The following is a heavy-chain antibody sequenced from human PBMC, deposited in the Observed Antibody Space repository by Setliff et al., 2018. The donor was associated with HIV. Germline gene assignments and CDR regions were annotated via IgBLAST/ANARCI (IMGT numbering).Heavy chain of an antibody. CDR2: INPKNGVA. CDR3: ARAHYSVAMTRNRFDP. Sequence: ASVKVSCKASGYNFSIYGISWVRQAPGQGLEWMGRINPKNGVADYLKKFQDRVIMTRDTSTNTAHMELIRPRHEDTAIYYCARAHYSVAMTRNRFDPWGQGTLVTVSS. CDR1: GYNFSIYG. J-gene: IGHJ5*02. D-gene: IGHD5-12*01. V-gene: IGHV1-2*06.